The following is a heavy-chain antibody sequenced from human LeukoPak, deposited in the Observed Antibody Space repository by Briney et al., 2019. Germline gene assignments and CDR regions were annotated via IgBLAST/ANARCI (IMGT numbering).Heavy chain of an antibody. CDR2: ISGSGGST. CDR3: ARDYSSVAVAGTPDYGMDV. D-gene: IGHD6-19*01. Sequence: GGSLRLSCAASGFTFSSYAMSWVRQAPGQGLEWVSAISGSGGSTYYADSVKGRFTISRDNSKNTLYLQMNSLRAEDTAVYYCARDYSSVAVAGTPDYGMDVWGQGTTVTVSS. V-gene: IGHV3-23*01. CDR1: GFTFSSYA. J-gene: IGHJ6*02.